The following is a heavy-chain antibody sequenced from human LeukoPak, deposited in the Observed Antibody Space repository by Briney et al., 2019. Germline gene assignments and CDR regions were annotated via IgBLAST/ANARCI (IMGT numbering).Heavy chain of an antibody. D-gene: IGHD2-21*01. V-gene: IGHV3-7*01. CDR1: GFTFSPYW. CDR2: INRDGRVQ. J-gene: IGHJ4*02. Sequence: GGSLKLSCAASGFTFSPYWVSWIRKAPGKGLEWVATINRDGRVQYYVDSVKGRFSISKDNARNSLYLQMYSLRAEDTAVYYCARESYSSFDYWGQGALVTASS. CDR3: ARESYSSFDY.